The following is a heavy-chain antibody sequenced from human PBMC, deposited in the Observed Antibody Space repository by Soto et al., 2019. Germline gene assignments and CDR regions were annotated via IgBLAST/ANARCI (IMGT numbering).Heavy chain of an antibody. CDR2: MNPNSGNT. CDR3: ARGLALWDWDYFDY. Sequence: QVPLVQSGAEVKKPGASVKVSCKASGYTFTSYDINWVRQATGQGLEWMGWMNPNSGNTGYAQKFQGRVTMTRNTSISTAYMELSSLRSEDTAVYYCARGLALWDWDYFDYWGQGTLVTVSS. J-gene: IGHJ4*02. CDR1: GYTFTSYD. D-gene: IGHD1-26*01. V-gene: IGHV1-8*01.